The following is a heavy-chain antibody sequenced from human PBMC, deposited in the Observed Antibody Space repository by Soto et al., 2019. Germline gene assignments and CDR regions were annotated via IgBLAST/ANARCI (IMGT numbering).Heavy chain of an antibody. J-gene: IGHJ4*02. CDR1: GGTFSSYT. V-gene: IGHV1-69*02. CDR2: IIPILGIA. Sequence: QVQLVQSGAEVKKPGSSVKVSCKASGGTFSSYTISWVRQAPGQGLEWMGRIIPILGIANYAQKFQGRVTITADKSTSTAYMELSSLRSEDTAVYYCARALSLTTVIHPYDYWGQGTLVTVSS. CDR3: ARALSLTTVIHPYDY. D-gene: IGHD4-17*01.